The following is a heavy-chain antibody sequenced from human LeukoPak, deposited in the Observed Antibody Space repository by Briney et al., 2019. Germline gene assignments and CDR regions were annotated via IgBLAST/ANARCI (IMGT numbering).Heavy chain of an antibody. CDR2: ISGSADST. CDR1: GFTFSSYA. J-gene: IGHJ6*03. Sequence: GGSLRLSCAASGFTFSSYAMSWVRQAPGKGLEWVSGISGSADSTYYADSVKGRFTISRDNSKNTLFLQMNSLRAEDTALYYCAKGRGFCSGGSCYYSYYIDVWGKGTTVTVSS. D-gene: IGHD2-15*01. CDR3: AKGRGFCSGGSCYYSYYIDV. V-gene: IGHV3-23*01.